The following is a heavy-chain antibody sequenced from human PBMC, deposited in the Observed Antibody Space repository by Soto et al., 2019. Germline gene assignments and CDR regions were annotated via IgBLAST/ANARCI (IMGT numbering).Heavy chain of an antibody. V-gene: IGHV3-23*01. CDR3: TKNYYFDS. Sequence: VQLLESGGGLVQPGGSLRLSCAASGFTFSNYAMSWVRQAPGKALEWVSSINIVGGNTNYADSVRGRFTMSRDDSKNTVFLQRSSLRAEDAAIYYCTKNYYFDSWGQGALITVSS. CDR1: GFTFSNYA. J-gene: IGHJ4*02. CDR2: INIVGGNT.